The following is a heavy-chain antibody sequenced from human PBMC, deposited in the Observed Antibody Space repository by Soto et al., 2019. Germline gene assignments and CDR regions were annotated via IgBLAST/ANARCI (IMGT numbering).Heavy chain of an antibody. D-gene: IGHD5-18*01. CDR2: INPNSGGT. Sequence: ASVKVSCKASGYTFTGYYMHWVRQAPGQGLEWMGWINPNSGGTNYAQKFQGWVTMTRDTSISTAYMELSRLRSDDTAVYYCARSGGDTAMARHDANWFDPWGQGTRVTVSS. V-gene: IGHV1-2*04. CDR1: GYTFTGYY. CDR3: ARSGGDTAMARHDANWFDP. J-gene: IGHJ5*02.